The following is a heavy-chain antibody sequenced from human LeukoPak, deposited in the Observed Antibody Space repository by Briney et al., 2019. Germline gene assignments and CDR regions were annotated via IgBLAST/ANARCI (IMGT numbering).Heavy chain of an antibody. J-gene: IGHJ4*02. Sequence: GGSLRLSCAASGFTFSSYSMNWVRQAPGKGLEWVSSISSSSSYIYYADSVKGRFTISRDNAKTSLYLQMNSLRAEDTAVYYCAREPKYCSGGSCQDYWGQGTLVTVSS. CDR2: ISSSSSYI. V-gene: IGHV3-21*01. D-gene: IGHD2-15*01. CDR1: GFTFSSYS. CDR3: AREPKYCSGGSCQDY.